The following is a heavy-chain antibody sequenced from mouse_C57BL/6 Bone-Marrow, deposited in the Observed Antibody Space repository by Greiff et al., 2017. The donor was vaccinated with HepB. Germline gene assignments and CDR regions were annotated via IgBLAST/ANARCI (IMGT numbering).Heavy chain of an antibody. CDR2: FHPYNDDT. D-gene: IGHD1-1*01. Sequence: QVQLQQSGAELVKPGASVKMSCKASGYTFTTYPIEWMKQNHGKSLEWIGNFHPYNDDTKYNEKFKSKATLTVDTSSSTAYMQLSSLTSEDSAVYYCARPLYYYGSSYHYFDYWGQGTTLTVSS. CDR3: ARPLYYYGSSYHYFDY. CDR1: GYTFTTYP. V-gene: IGHV1-47*01. J-gene: IGHJ2*01.